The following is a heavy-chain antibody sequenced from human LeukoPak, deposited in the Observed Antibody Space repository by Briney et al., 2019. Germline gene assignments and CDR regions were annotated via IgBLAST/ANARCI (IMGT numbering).Heavy chain of an antibody. CDR3: ARHSSSWYGNYYYYYMDV. Sequence: PSETLSLTCTVSGGSISSSSYYWGWIRQPPGKGLEWIGEINHSGSTNYNPSLKSRVTISVDTSKNQFSLKLSSVTAADTAVYYCARHSSSWYGNYYYYYMDVWGKGTTVTVSS. V-gene: IGHV4-39*01. J-gene: IGHJ6*03. CDR2: INHSGST. CDR1: GGSISSSSYY. D-gene: IGHD6-13*01.